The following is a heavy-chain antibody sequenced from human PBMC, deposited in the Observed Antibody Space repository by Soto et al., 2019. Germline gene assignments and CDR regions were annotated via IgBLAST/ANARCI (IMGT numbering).Heavy chain of an antibody. CDR1: GGSITGYY. D-gene: IGHD3-16*01. CDR3: AKDFVGEVPDAFDI. V-gene: IGHV4-59*12. Sequence: PSETLSLTCTVSGGSITGYYWSWIRQPPGKGPEWIGNIHYSGSTNYNPSLKSRVTISVDRSKNQFSLKLSSVTAADTALYYCAKDFVGEVPDAFDIWGQGTMVTVSS. CDR2: IHYSGST. J-gene: IGHJ3*02.